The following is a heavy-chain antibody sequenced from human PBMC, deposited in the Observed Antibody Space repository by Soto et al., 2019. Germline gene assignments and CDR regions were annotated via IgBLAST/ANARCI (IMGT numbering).Heavy chain of an antibody. Sequence: QVQLVQSGAEVKKPGSSVKVSCKASGGTFSSYSINWVRQAPGQGLEWMGEIIPIFGTANYAQKFQGRVTITADESTSTAYMEPSSLRYEDTAVYYCARDGGRHSGGIDYWGQGTLVTVSS. CDR2: IIPIFGTA. D-gene: IGHD1-26*01. CDR1: GGTFSSYS. J-gene: IGHJ4*02. CDR3: ARDGGRHSGGIDY. V-gene: IGHV1-69*01.